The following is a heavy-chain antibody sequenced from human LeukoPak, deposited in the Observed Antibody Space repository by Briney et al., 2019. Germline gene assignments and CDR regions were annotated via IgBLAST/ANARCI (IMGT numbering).Heavy chain of an antibody. CDR1: GGSFSGYY. CDR2: INHSGST. J-gene: IGHJ4*02. V-gene: IGHV4-34*01. D-gene: IGHD6-13*01. Sequence: PSETLSLTCAVYGGSFSGYYWSWIRQPPGKGLEWIGEINHSGSTNYNPSLKSRVTISVDTSKNQFSLKLSSVTAADTAVYYCARDGYSSSIDYWGQGTLVTVSS. CDR3: ARDGYSSSIDY.